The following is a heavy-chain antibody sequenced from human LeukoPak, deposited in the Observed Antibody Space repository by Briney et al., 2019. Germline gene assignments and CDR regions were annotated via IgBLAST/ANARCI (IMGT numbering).Heavy chain of an antibody. Sequence: PGGSLRLSCAASGFTFSSYAMSWVRQAPGKGLEWVSAISGSGGSTYYADSVKGWFTISRDNSKNTLYLQMNSLRAEDTAVYYCAKDSGEYSSSSSDFDYWGQGTLVTVSS. J-gene: IGHJ4*02. CDR3: AKDSGEYSSSSSDFDY. D-gene: IGHD6-6*01. CDR1: GFTFSSYA. V-gene: IGHV3-23*01. CDR2: ISGSGGST.